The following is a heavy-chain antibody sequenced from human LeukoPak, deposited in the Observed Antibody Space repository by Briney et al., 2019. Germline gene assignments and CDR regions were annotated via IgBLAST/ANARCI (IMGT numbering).Heavy chain of an antibody. CDR2: IRSKANSYAT. CDR1: GFTFSGSA. Sequence: GGSLRLSCAASGFTFSGSAMHWVRQASGKGLEWVGRIRSKANSYATAYAASVKGRFTISRDDSKNTAYLQMNSLKTEDTAVYYCAKDPRGYYYDSSSYFDYWGQGTLVTVSS. J-gene: IGHJ4*02. CDR3: AKDPRGYYYDSSSYFDY. D-gene: IGHD3-22*01. V-gene: IGHV3-73*01.